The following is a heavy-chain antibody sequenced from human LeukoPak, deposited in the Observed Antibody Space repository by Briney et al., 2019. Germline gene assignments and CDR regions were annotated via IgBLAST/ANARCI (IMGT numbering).Heavy chain of an antibody. D-gene: IGHD6-13*01. CDR3: ANLNMYSSSSFDY. CDR2: ISGSGNNR. J-gene: IGHJ4*02. V-gene: IGHV3-23*01. Sequence: GGSLRLSCAASGFTFTSYAMSWVRQAPGKGLEWVSTISGSGNNRYYADSMKGRFTISRDNSRNTLYLQMNSLRAEDTAVYYCANLNMYSSSSFDYWSQGTLVTVSS. CDR1: GFTFTSYA.